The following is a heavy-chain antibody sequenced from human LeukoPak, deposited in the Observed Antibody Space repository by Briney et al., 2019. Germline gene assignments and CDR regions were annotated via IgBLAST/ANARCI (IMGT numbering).Heavy chain of an antibody. Sequence: PGGSLRLSCAASGFTFSSYSMNWVRQAPGKGLEWVSYISSSSSTIYYADSVKGRFTISRDNAKSSLYLQMNSLRAEDTAVYYCARRLEQNYYYYGMDVWGQGTTVTVSS. V-gene: IGHV3-48*01. CDR1: GFTFSSYS. D-gene: IGHD6-6*01. CDR2: ISSSSSTI. CDR3: ARRLEQNYYYYGMDV. J-gene: IGHJ6*02.